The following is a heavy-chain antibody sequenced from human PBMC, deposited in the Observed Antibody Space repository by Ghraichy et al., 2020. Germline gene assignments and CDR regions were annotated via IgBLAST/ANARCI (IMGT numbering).Heavy chain of an antibody. Sequence: GGSLRLSCTASGFTFSSYTMHWVRQAPGKGLEWVADLWSDGSNIYYSDSVKGRFTISRDNSKNTLYLQMNSLRAEDTAVYYCARDPSTVVTPVNWYFDLWGRGTLVTVSS. J-gene: IGHJ2*01. V-gene: IGHV3-33*01. CDR1: GFTFSSYT. CDR3: ARDPSTVVTPVNWYFDL. D-gene: IGHD4-23*01. CDR2: LWSDGSNI.